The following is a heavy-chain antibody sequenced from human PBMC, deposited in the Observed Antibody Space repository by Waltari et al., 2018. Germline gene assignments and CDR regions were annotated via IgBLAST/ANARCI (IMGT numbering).Heavy chain of an antibody. V-gene: IGHV3-53*01. Sequence: EVQLVESGGGLIQPGGSLRLSCAASGFNIYNNYMSWVRQAPGKGRGWGSVTYAGSGGTFYAESVKGRFSVSRDNSKNTLYLDLNSLTAEDTDVYYCARAGLGSPLQWLQLLDSWGRGTLVTVSS. CDR3: ARAGLGSPLQWLQLLDS. CDR1: GFNIYNNY. CDR2: TYAGSGGT. J-gene: IGHJ4*02. D-gene: IGHD5-12*01.